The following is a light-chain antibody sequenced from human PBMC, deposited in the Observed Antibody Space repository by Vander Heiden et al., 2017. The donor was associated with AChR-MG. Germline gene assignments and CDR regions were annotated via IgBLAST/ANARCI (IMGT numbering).Light chain of an antibody. CDR1: QSLLHSSGETF. CDR2: EVS. Sequence: IVMTQTPVSLSVTPGQPASISCKSSQSLLHSSGETFLYWYLQRPGQPPQLLIPEVSSRFSGVPDKFSGSGSGTDFTLKISRVEAEDVGVYYCRQSVQVPDTFGQGTKVDLK. V-gene: IGKV2D-29*01. J-gene: IGKJ1*01. CDR3: RQSVQVPDT.